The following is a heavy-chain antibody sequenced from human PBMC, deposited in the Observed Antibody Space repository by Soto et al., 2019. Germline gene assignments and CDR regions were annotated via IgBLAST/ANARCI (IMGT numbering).Heavy chain of an antibody. CDR3: TRPSYSSGWHGEDFGY. CDR2: IRSNANSYAT. V-gene: IGHV3-73*02. CDR1: GFTFSGSA. D-gene: IGHD6-19*01. Sequence: EVQLVESGGGLVQPGGSLKLSCAASGFTFSGSAMHWVRQASGKGLEWVGRIRSNANSYATAYAASVKGRFTLSRDDSKTTAYLRMTSLKTEDTAVYYCTRPSYSSGWHGEDFGYWGQGTLVTVSS. J-gene: IGHJ4*02.